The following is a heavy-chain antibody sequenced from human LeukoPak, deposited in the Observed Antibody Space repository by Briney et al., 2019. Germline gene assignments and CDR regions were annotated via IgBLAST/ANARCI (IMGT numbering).Heavy chain of an antibody. V-gene: IGHV3-9*01. CDR2: INWNSDNI. Sequence: GGSLRLSCAASGFTFNDHAMYWGRQAPGKGLEWVSGINWNSDNIGYADSVKGRFTISRDDAKNSLFLQMNSLRAEDTALYYCARASYYYDTTGLGAVDIWGQGTMVTVSS. D-gene: IGHD3-22*01. J-gene: IGHJ3*02. CDR3: ARASYYYDTTGLGAVDI. CDR1: GFTFNDHA.